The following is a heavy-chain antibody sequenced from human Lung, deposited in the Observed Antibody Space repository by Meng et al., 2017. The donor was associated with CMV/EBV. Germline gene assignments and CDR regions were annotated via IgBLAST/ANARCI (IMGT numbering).Heavy chain of an antibody. CDR3: AREYRLKYDSSGFDF. J-gene: IGHJ4*02. CDR1: GVTFKTYW. Sequence: SGVTFKTYWMHWVRQAPGKGLVWVSRITSDGSSTTYADSVKGRFTISRDNAKNTLYLQMNSLGAEDTAVYYCAREYRLKYDSSGFDFWGQGTLVTVSS. D-gene: IGHD3-22*01. CDR2: ITSDGSST. V-gene: IGHV3-74*01.